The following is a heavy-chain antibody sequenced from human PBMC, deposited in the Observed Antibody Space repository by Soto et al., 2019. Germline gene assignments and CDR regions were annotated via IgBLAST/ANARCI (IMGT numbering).Heavy chain of an antibody. Sequence: ASVKVSCKASGYTFTSYGISWVRQAPGQGLEWMGWMNPNSGNTGYAQKFQGRVTMTRNTSISTAYMELSSLRSEDTAVYYCARALYSSSSWFDPWGQGTLVTVSS. J-gene: IGHJ5*02. CDR1: GYTFTSYG. CDR2: MNPNSGNT. V-gene: IGHV1-8*02. CDR3: ARALYSSSSWFDP. D-gene: IGHD6-6*01.